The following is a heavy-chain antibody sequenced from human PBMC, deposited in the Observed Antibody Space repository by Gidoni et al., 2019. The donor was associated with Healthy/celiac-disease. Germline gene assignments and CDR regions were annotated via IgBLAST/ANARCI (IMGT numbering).Heavy chain of an antibody. CDR2: INHSGST. Sequence: QVQLQQWGARLLKPSETLSLTCAVYGGSFSGYYWSWIRQPPGKGLEWIGEINHSGSTNYNPSLKSRVTISVDTSKNQFSLKVRSVTAADTAVYYCARGLVVRTYYGMDVWGQGTPVTVSS. J-gene: IGHJ6*02. CDR3: ARGLVVRTYYGMDV. CDR1: GGSFSGYY. D-gene: IGHD2-15*01. V-gene: IGHV4-34*01.